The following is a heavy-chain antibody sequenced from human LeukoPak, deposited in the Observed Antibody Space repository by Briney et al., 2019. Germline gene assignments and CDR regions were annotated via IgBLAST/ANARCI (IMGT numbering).Heavy chain of an antibody. CDR1: GFTFSSYS. CDR3: AKGVGGSANYYYMDV. D-gene: IGHD3-10*01. V-gene: IGHV3-21*01. J-gene: IGHJ6*03. Sequence: GGSLRLSCAASGFTFSSYSINWVRQAPGKGLEWVSSISSSSSYIYYADSVKGRFTISRDNAKNSLYLQMNSLRAEDTAVYYCAKGVGGSANYYYMDVWGKGTTVTVSS. CDR2: ISSSSSYI.